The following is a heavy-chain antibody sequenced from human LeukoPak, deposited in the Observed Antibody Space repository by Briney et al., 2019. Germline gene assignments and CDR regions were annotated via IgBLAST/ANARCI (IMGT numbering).Heavy chain of an antibody. D-gene: IGHD5-24*01. V-gene: IGHV4-39*01. J-gene: IGHJ4*02. CDR2: INYSGTT. Sequence: PSETLSLTCAVSGVSISSSNWWSWIRQPPGKGLEWIASINYSGTTYYNPSLKSRVTISEDRSKNQFSLKLSSVTAADTAVYYCARLRDGRWLLEYWGQGTLVTVSS. CDR3: ARLRDGRWLLEY. CDR1: GVSISSSNW.